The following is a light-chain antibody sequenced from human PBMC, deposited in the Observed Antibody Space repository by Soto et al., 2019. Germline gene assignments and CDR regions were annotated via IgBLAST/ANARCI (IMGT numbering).Light chain of an antibody. V-gene: IGKV3-20*01. CDR3: QQCGGVPLT. J-gene: IGKJ1*01. CDR2: GAS. Sequence: EILLPQSPGTLSLFPGERATLSCRASRSVSSSYLAWYQQTPGQAPRLLMYGASSRATGVPDRFSGSGSGTDFALTISRLEPEDLAVYYCQQCGGVPLTFGQGTKVDIK. CDR1: RSVSSSY.